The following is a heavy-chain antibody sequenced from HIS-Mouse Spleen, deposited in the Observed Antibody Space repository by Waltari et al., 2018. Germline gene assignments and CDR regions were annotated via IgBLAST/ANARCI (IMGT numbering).Heavy chain of an antibody. CDR3: ARGKLGRWYFDL. CDR2: INHSGST. V-gene: IGHV4-34*01. D-gene: IGHD7-27*01. CDR1: GGSFGGYY. Sequence: QVQLQPWGAGLLKPSETLSLTCAFYGGSFGGYYWSWTRQPPGKGLEWIGEINHSGSTNYNPSLKSRVTISVDTSKNQFSLKLSSVTAADTAVYYCARGKLGRWYFDLWGRGTLVTVSS. J-gene: IGHJ2*01.